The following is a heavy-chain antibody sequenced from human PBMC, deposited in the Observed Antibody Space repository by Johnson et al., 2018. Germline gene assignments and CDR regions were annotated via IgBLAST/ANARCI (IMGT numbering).Heavy chain of an antibody. CDR3: ARGFVSGYSYYYGMDV. CDR2: ISYDGSNK. J-gene: IGHJ6*02. Sequence: QVQLVESGGGVVQHGRSLRLSCAASGFTFSSSGMHWVRQAPGKGLEGVAVISYDGSNKYYADSVKGRFTISRDNSKNTLYLQMNRLRAEDTAVDYWARGFVSGYSYYYGMDVWGQGTTVTVSS. D-gene: IGHD1-26*01. CDR1: GFTFSSSG. V-gene: IGHV3-30*03.